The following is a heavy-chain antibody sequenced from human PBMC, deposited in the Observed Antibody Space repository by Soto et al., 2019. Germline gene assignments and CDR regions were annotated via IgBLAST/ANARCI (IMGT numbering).Heavy chain of an antibody. Sequence: SETLSLTCTVSGGSISSGNYYWSWIRQHPGKGLEWIGYIHYSGTTYYNPSLKSRITISVDTSKNQFSLMLSSVTAADTAVYYCARRDIVATSRSFDIWGQGTMVTVSS. J-gene: IGHJ3*02. V-gene: IGHV4-31*03. CDR3: ARRDIVATSRSFDI. CDR2: IHYSGTT. D-gene: IGHD5-12*01. CDR1: GGSISSGNYY.